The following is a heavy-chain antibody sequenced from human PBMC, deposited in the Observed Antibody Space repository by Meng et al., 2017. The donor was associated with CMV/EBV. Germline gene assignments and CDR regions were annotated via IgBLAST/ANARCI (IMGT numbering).Heavy chain of an antibody. CDR2: ISGSGGST. D-gene: IGHD3-22*01. V-gene: IGHV3-23*01. CDR3: ANSDRSSHNPDFDY. Sequence: GGSLRLSCAASGFTFSGYAMSWVRQAPGKGLEWVSAISGSGGSTYYADSVKGRFTISRDNSKNTLYLQMNSLRAEDTAVYYCANSDRSSHNPDFDYWGQGTLVTVSS. CDR1: GFTFSGYA. J-gene: IGHJ4*02.